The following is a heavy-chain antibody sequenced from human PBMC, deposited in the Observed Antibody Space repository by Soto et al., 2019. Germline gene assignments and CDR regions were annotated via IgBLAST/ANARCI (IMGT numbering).Heavy chain of an antibody. V-gene: IGHV4-31*03. CDR2: IYYSGST. Sequence: PSETLSLTCTVSGVSISSGGYYWTWIRQHPQKGLEWSGHIYYSGSTDYNPSLKSRVTIAVDTSKNQFSLKLSSVTAADTAVYYCAREYYYDSSGFDYWGQGTLVTVSS. CDR3: AREYYYDSSGFDY. J-gene: IGHJ4*02. CDR1: GVSISSGGYY. D-gene: IGHD3-22*01.